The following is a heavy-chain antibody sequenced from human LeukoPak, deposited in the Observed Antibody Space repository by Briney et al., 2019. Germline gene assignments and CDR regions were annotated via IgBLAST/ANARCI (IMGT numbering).Heavy chain of an antibody. CDR2: ISAYNGNT. D-gene: IGHD3-22*01. V-gene: IGHV1-18*01. J-gene: IGHJ5*02. CDR1: GYTFTSYG. Sequence: ASVKVSCKASGYTFTSYGINWVRQAPGQGLEWMGWISAYNGNTNYAQKLQGRVTMTTDTSTSTAYMELRSPRSDDTAVYYCAGAVGLHYDSSGYYLGVFDPWGQGTLVTVSS. CDR3: AGAVGLHYDSSGYYLGVFDP.